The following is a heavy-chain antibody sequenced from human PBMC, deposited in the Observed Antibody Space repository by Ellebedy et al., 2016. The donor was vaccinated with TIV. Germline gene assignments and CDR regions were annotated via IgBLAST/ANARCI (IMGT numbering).Heavy chain of an antibody. V-gene: IGHV3-30*03. CDR2: ISYDGSET. CDR3: APGGSRCSGGSCYHYGMDV. D-gene: IGHD2-15*01. CDR1: GFTFSSYG. Sequence: GESLKISXAASGFTFSSYGMHWVRQAPGKGLEWVAVISYDGSETYHAGSVKGRFTISRDNSRNTLYLQMHSLRVEDTAVYYCAPGGSRCSGGSCYHYGMDVWGQGTTVTVSS. J-gene: IGHJ6*02.